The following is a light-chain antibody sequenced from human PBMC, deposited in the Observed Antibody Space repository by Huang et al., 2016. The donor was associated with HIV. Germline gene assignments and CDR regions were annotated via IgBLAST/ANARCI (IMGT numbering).Light chain of an antibody. V-gene: IGKV3-11*01. CDR1: QSVSSS. CDR2: DTA. Sequence: EIVLTQSPATLSLSPGERATLSCKASQSVSSSLAWDQQKPGQAPRLLIYDTANRATGIPARFSVSESGTDFTLTISSLEPEDFAVYYYQQRSNWPLFTFGPGTKVDIK. CDR3: QQRSNWPLFT. J-gene: IGKJ3*01.